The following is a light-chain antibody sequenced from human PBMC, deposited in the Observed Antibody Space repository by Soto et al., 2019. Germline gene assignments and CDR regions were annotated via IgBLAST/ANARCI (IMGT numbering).Light chain of an antibody. Sequence: QSLLTQPASVSGSPGQSITISCTGTNGDVGSYDYVSWYQQYPGKAPKVIIYEVRNRPSGVSDRFSASKSGNTASLTISGLQAEDEAVYYCSSYTSTSTLYVFGSGTKVTVL. CDR3: SSYTSTSTLYV. J-gene: IGLJ1*01. CDR1: NGDVGSYDY. CDR2: EVR. V-gene: IGLV2-14*01.